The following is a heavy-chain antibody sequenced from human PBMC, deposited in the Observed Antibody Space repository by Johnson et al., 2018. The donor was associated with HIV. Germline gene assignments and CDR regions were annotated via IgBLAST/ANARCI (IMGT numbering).Heavy chain of an antibody. V-gene: IGHV3-30*04. J-gene: IGHJ3*02. CDR1: GFTFSSYA. CDR3: ARASGQWLPRNAFDI. D-gene: IGHD6-19*01. Sequence: QVQLVESGGGVVQPGRSLRLSCAASGFTFSSYAMHWVRQAPGKGLEWVAVISYDGSNKYYADSVKGRFTISRDNSKNTRYLQMNSLRAEDTAVYYCARASGQWLPRNAFDIWGQGTMVTVSS. CDR2: ISYDGSNK.